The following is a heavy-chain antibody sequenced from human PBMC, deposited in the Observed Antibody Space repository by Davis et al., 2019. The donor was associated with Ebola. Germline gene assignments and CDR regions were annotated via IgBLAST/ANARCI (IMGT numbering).Heavy chain of an antibody. J-gene: IGHJ4*02. Sequence: GESLKISCAASRFTFTRFTFSSSWMHWVRQAPGKGLMWVSHINSDGTRITYADSVKGRFTISRDNAKNSLYLQMNSLRAEDTAVYYCGGYYWGQGTLVTVSS. CDR3: GGYY. CDR1: RFTFTRFTFSSSW. CDR2: INSDGTRI. V-gene: IGHV3-74*01.